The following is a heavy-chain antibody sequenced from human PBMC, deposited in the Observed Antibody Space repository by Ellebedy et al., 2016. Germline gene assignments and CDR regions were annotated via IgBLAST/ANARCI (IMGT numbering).Heavy chain of an antibody. CDR1: GGTFSSYA. CDR3: ARDKGTYYYDSSGYYPDY. Sequence: SVKVSXXASGGTFSSYAISWVRQAPGQGLEWMGGIIPMFGTANYAQKFQGRVTITADESTSTGYMELSSLRSEDTAVYYCARDKGTYYYDSSGYYPDYWGQGTLVTVSS. CDR2: IIPMFGTA. J-gene: IGHJ4*02. D-gene: IGHD3-22*01. V-gene: IGHV1-69*13.